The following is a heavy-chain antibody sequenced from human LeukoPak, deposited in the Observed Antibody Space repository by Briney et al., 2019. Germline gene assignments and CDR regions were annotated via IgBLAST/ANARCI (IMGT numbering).Heavy chain of an antibody. V-gene: IGHV4-59*08. J-gene: IGHJ4*02. CDR3: ARLSYYYGSGSYWLDY. D-gene: IGHD3-10*01. Sequence: SETLSLTCTVSGGSISSYYWSWIRQPPGKGLEWIGYIYYSGSTNYNPSLKSRVTISVDTSKNQFSLKLSSVTAADTAVYYCARLSYYYGSGSYWLDYWGQGTLVTVSS. CDR2: IYYSGST. CDR1: GGSISSYY.